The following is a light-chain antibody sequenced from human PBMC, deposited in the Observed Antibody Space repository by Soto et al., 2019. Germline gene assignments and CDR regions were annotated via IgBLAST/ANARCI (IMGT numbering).Light chain of an antibody. CDR1: QIVNNNI. Sequence: EIVLTQSPGSLSLSPGERASLSCRASQIVNNNILAWYQQKPGQAPRLLIYGASSRATGIPDRFSGSGSGPDFTLTISRLEPEDFAVYYCQHFGGSPLFSFGPGTKVDIK. J-gene: IGKJ3*01. CDR3: QHFGGSPLFS. V-gene: IGKV3-20*01. CDR2: GAS.